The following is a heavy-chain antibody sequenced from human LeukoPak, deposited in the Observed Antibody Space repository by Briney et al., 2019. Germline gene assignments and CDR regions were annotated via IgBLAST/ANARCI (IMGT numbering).Heavy chain of an antibody. J-gene: IGHJ5*02. CDR3: ARDDEPYYYDSSGYYTGWFDP. V-gene: IGHV4-38-2*02. D-gene: IGHD3-22*01. CDR2: IYHSGST. CDR1: GYSISSGYD. Sequence: SETLSLTCAVSGYSISSGYDWGWIRQPPGKGLEWIGSIYHSGSTYYNPSLKSRVTMSVDTSKNQFSLKLSSVTAADTAVYYCARDDEPYYYDSSGYYTGWFDPWGQGTLVTVSS.